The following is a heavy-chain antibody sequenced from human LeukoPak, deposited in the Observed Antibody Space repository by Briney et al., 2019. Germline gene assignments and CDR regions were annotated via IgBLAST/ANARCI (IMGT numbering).Heavy chain of an antibody. CDR3: ARVREANLYCTNGVCFGPADFDY. V-gene: IGHV4-39*07. Sequence: PSETLSLTCTVSGGSISSSSYYWGWIRQPPGKGLEWIGSIYYSGSTYYNPSLKSRVTISVDKSQNQFSLELSSVTAADTALYYCARVREANLYCTNGVCFGPADFDYWGQGTLVTVSS. D-gene: IGHD2-8*01. CDR2: IYYSGST. J-gene: IGHJ4*02. CDR1: GGSISSSSYY.